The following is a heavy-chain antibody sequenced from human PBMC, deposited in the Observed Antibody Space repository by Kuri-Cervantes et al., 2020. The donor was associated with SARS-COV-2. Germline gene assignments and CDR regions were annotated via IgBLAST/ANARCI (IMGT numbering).Heavy chain of an antibody. CDR3: ARDVARGYSGALYYFDY. CDR2: VYKSGSS. CDR1: GGSISNHY. V-gene: IGHV4-59*11. J-gene: IGHJ4*02. Sequence: SETLSLTCIVSGGSISNHYWSWIRQPPGKGLEWIGDVYKSGSSNSNPSLKSRVTISADTSKNQFSLRLSSVTAADTAVYYCARDVARGYSGALYYFDYWGQGTLVTVSS. D-gene: IGHD1-26*01.